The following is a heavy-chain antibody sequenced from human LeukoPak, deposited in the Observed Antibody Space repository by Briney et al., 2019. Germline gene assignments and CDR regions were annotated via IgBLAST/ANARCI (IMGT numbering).Heavy chain of an antibody. J-gene: IGHJ3*02. Sequence: SETLSLTCTVSGGSISSYYWSWIRQPPGKGLEWIGYIYYSGSTNYNPSLKSRVTISVDTSKNQFSLKLSSVTAADTAVYYCARVTNPLTRELRHAFDIWGQGTMVTVSS. CDR3: ARVTNPLTRELRHAFDI. CDR2: IYYSGST. CDR1: GGSISSYY. D-gene: IGHD1-26*01. V-gene: IGHV4-59*01.